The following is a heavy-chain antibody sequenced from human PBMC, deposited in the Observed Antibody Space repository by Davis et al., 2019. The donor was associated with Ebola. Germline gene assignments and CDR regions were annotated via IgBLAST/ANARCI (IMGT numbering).Heavy chain of an antibody. CDR1: GYTFTSYD. J-gene: IGHJ4*02. Sequence: AASVKVSCKASGYTFTSYDINWVRQATGQGLEWMGWMNPNSGNTGYAQKFQGRVTMTRNTSMSTAYMELSSLRSEDTAVYYCARGDSNGWYDFDYWGQGTLVTVSS. V-gene: IGHV1-8*01. D-gene: IGHD6-19*01. CDR2: MNPNSGNT. CDR3: ARGDSNGWYDFDY.